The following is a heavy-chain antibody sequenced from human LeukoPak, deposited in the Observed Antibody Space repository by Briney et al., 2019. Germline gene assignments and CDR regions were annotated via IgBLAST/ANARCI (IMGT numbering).Heavy chain of an antibody. J-gene: IGHJ6*03. V-gene: IGHV5-51*01. CDR3: ARLPNEIDYYYYYMDV. Sequence: PGESLKISCKGSGYSFTTYWIGWVRQMPGKGLEWMGIIYPGDSDTRYSPSFQGQVTISADKSISTAYLQWSSLKASDTAMYYCARLPNEIDYYYYYMDVWGKGTTVTVSS. CDR2: IYPGDSDT. D-gene: IGHD2-21*01. CDR1: GYSFTTYW.